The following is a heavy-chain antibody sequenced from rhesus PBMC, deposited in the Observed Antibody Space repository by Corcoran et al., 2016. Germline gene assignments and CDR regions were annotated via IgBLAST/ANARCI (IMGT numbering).Heavy chain of an antibody. Sequence: QVQLVQSGAEVKKPGASVKVSCKASGFTFGSSAISWVRPAPGHGLEWMGVIIPLVGITNYAEKVQGRVKITADTSTSTGYMELSSLRSEDKAVYYCGRGSNYNMWTGDYLGCLDAWGQGVVVTVAS. J-gene: IGHJ6*01. D-gene: IGHD3-3*01. CDR2: IIPLVGIT. CDR3: GRGSNYNMWTGDYLGCLDA. CDR1: GFTFGSSA. V-gene: IGHV1-198*02.